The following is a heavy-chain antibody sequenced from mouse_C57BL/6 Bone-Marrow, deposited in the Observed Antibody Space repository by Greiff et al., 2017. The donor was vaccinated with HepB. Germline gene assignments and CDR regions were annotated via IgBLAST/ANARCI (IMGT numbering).Heavy chain of an antibody. V-gene: IGHV5-17*01. D-gene: IGHD2-2*01. Sequence: EVHLVESGGGLVKPGGSLKLSCAASGFTFSDYGMHWVRQAPGKGLEWVAYISSGSSTIYYADTVKGRFTISRDNAKNTLFLQMTSLRSEDTAMYYCARGLPYFDYWGQGTTLTVSS. J-gene: IGHJ2*01. CDR1: GFTFSDYG. CDR2: ISSGSSTI. CDR3: ARGLPYFDY.